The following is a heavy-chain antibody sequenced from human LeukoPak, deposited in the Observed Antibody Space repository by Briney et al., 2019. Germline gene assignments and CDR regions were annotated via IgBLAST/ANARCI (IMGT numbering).Heavy chain of an antibody. CDR1: GFTFSSYA. Sequence: GRSLRLSCAASGFTFSSYAMHWVRQAPGKGLEWVAVISYDGSNKYYADSVKGRFTISRDNSKNTLYLQMNSLRAEDTAVYYCAKSHSIGYYYFDYWGQGTLVTVSS. CDR3: AKSHSIGYYYFDY. J-gene: IGHJ4*02. D-gene: IGHD6-19*01. CDR2: ISYDGSNK. V-gene: IGHV3-30-3*02.